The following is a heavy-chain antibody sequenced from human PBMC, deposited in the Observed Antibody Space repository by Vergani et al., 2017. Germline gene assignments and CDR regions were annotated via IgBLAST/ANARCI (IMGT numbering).Heavy chain of an antibody. CDR1: GFTFSSYS. CDR3: ARXLRIVATIRNWFDP. V-gene: IGHV3-48*01. J-gene: IGHJ5*02. D-gene: IGHD5-12*01. CDR2: ISSSSSTI. Sequence: EVQLVESGGGLVQPGGSLRLSCAASGFTFSSYSMNWVRQAPGKGLEWVSYISSSSSTIYYADSVKGRFTISRDNAKNSLYLQMNSLRAEDTAVYYCARXLRIVATIRNWFDPWGQGTLVTVSS.